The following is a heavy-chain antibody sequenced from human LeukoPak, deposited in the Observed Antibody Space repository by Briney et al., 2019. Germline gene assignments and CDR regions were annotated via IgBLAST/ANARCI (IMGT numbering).Heavy chain of an antibody. V-gene: IGHV4-59*01. J-gene: IGHJ4*02. CDR1: GGSITSYF. D-gene: IGHD3-22*01. Sequence: SETLSLTCTVSGGSITSYFWSWIRQPPEQGLEWIGYIYNSGSTNYNPSLKSRVAISVDTSKNQFPLKLTSVTAADTAVYYCARSMVGYDGSGYPFDSWGQGTLVTVSS. CDR2: IYNSGST. CDR3: ARSMVGYDGSGYPFDS.